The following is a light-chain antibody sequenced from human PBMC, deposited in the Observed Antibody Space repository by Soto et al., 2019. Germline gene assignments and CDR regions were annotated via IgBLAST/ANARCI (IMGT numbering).Light chain of an antibody. Sequence: EIVLTQSPGTLSLSPGERATLSCRTSQTVASPYLAWYQQKVGQAPRLLIYGTSTRATGIPDRFSGSGSGTDFTLTVRRLEPEDSAVYYCQQYDSSVYTFGQGTKLEIK. CDR1: QTVASPY. J-gene: IGKJ2*01. CDR3: QQYDSSVYT. CDR2: GTS. V-gene: IGKV3-20*01.